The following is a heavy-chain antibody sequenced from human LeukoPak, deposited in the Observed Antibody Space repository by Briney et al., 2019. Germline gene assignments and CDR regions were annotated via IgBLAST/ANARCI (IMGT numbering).Heavy chain of an antibody. CDR1: GFTFSSYG. CDR2: ISYDGSNK. J-gene: IGHJ3*02. CDR3: ARNSAVAGTGAFDI. Sequence: PGGSLRLSCAASGFTFSSYGMHWVRQAPGKGLEWVAVISYDGSNKYYADSVKGRFTISRDNSKNTLYLQMNSLRAEDTAVYYCARNSAVAGTGAFDIWGQGTMVTVSS. D-gene: IGHD6-19*01. V-gene: IGHV3-30*03.